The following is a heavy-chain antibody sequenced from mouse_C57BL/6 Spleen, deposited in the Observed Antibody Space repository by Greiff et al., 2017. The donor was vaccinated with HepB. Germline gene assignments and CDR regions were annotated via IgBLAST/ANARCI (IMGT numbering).Heavy chain of an antibody. V-gene: IGHV5-4*03. CDR1: GFTFSSYA. D-gene: IGHD2-5*01. J-gene: IGHJ4*01. CDR3: ARACYSNHDAMDY. CDR2: ISDGGSYT. Sequence: EVKLMESGGGLVKPGGSLKLSCAASGFTFSSYAMSWVRQTPEKRLEWVATISDGGSYTYYPDNVKGRFTISRDNAKNNLYLQMSHLKSEDTAMYYCARACYSNHDAMDYWGQGTSVTVSS.